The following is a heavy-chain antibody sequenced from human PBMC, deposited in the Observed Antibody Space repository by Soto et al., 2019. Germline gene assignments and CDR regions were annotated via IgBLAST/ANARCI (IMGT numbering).Heavy chain of an antibody. V-gene: IGHV1-3*01. CDR1: GYTFTSYV. CDR2: INAGNGNT. J-gene: IGHJ4*02. D-gene: IGHD1-26*01. CDR3: ARDVGATDY. Sequence: QVQLVQSGAEVKKPGPSWKVPCRASGYTFTSYVMHWVRQAPGQRLEWMGWINAGNGNTKYSQKFQGRVTITRDTSASTAYMELSSLRSEDTAVYYCARDVGATDYWGQGTLVTVSS.